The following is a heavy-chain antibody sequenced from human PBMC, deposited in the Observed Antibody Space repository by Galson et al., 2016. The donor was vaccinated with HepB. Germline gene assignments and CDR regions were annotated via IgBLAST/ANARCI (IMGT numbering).Heavy chain of an antibody. J-gene: IGHJ4*01. CDR3: ARDTENFNFRTIDD. CDR1: GFTFSTHA. CDR2: ISIAGSSK. V-gene: IGHV3-30-3*01. D-gene: IGHD3-9*01. Sequence: SLRLSCAASGFTFSTHAMHWVRQAPGKGLEWVAAISIAGSSKYYADSVMGRFTISRDNSKNTLYLQMNSLRTEDTALYHCARDTENFNFRTIDDWGQGTLVTVSS.